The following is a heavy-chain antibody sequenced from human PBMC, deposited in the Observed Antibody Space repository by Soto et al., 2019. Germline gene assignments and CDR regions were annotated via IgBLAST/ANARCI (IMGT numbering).Heavy chain of an antibody. J-gene: IGHJ6*01. V-gene: IGHV3-30*03. CDR3: SMGSSGSGGENYYYGMDV. CDR1: GFTFSSYG. Sequence: QVQLVESGGGVVQPGRSLRLSCAASGFTFSSYGMHWVRQAPGKGLEWVAVISYDGSNKYYADSVKGRFTISRDNSKNTLYLQMNSLRAEDTAVYYCSMGSSGSGGENYYYGMDVW. CDR2: ISYDGSNK. D-gene: IGHD6-13*01.